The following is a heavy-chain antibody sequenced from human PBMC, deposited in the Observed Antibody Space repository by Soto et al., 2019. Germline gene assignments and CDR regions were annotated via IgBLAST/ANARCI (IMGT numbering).Heavy chain of an antibody. Sequence: GGSLRLSCAASGFTFSSYAMSWVRQAPGKGLEWVSAISGSGGSTYYADSVKGRFNISRDNSKNTPYLQMNSLRAEDTAVYYCAKDRGYSYGYFFRYYFDYWGQGTLVTVSS. J-gene: IGHJ4*02. V-gene: IGHV3-23*01. D-gene: IGHD5-18*01. CDR1: GFTFSSYA. CDR2: ISGSGGST. CDR3: AKDRGYSYGYFFRYYFDY.